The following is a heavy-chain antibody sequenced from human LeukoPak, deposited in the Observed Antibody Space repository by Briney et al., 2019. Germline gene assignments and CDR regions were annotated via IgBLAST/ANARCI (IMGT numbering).Heavy chain of an antibody. D-gene: IGHD1-20*01. Sequence: HSGGSLRHSCAASGFTFSSYAMHWVRQAPGKGLEWVAVISYDGSNKYYADSVKGRFTISRDNSKNTLYLQMNSLRAEDTAVYYCARDDNWTPLSDYWGQGTLVTVSS. CDR2: ISYDGSNK. CDR3: ARDDNWTPLSDY. CDR1: GFTFSSYA. V-gene: IGHV3-30-3*01. J-gene: IGHJ4*02.